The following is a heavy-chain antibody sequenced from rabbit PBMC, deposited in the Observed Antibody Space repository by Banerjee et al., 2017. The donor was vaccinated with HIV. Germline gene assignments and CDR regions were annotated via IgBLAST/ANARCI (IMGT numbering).Heavy chain of an antibody. CDR3: ARAYYSDSGYAL. CDR2: IDGGSSGST. J-gene: IGHJ6*01. CDR1: GLDFSSYY. D-gene: IGHD6-1*01. V-gene: IGHV1S40*01. Sequence: QSLEESGGDLVKPGASLKLSCKASGLDFSSYYMCWVRQAPGKGLEWIACIDGGSSGSTYYASWAKGRFTISKTSSTTVTLQMTSLTAADTATYFCARAYYSDSGYALWGPGTLVTDS.